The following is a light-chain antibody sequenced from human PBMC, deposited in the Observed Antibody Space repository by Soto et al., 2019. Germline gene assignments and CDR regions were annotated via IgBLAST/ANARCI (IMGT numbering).Light chain of an antibody. CDR3: SSYTRSSTLV. Sequence: QSVLTQPASVSGSPGQSITISCTGTSSDVGGYNYVSWYQQHPGKAPKLMIYDVSNRPSGVSNRFSGSKSGNTASLNISRIQAEDEADYYCSSYTRSSTLVFGGGTKVTVL. V-gene: IGLV2-14*01. CDR1: SSDVGGYNY. CDR2: DVS. J-gene: IGLJ2*01.